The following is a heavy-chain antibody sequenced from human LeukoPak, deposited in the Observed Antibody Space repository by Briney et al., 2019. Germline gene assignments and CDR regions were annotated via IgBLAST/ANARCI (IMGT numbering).Heavy chain of an antibody. V-gene: IGHV4-4*07. CDR2: IYTSGST. CDR1: GGSISSYY. Sequence: SETLSLTCTVSGGSISSYYWSWIRQPAGKGLEWIGRIYTSGSTNYNPSLKSRVTMSVDTSKNQFSLKLSSVTAADTAVYYCAGALLNYYGSGDYFDYWGQGTLVTVSS. D-gene: IGHD3-10*01. J-gene: IGHJ4*02. CDR3: AGALLNYYGSGDYFDY.